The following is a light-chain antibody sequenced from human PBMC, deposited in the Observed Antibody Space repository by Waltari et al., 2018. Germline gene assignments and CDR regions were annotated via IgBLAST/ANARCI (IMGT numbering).Light chain of an antibody. CDR1: QSIGRY. CDR3: QNHERLPAV. CDR2: GAS. Sequence: EIVLTRSPGTLSLSPGERATLSCRASQSIGRYLIWYQQKPGQAPRLLIYGASTRAAGIPDRFSGSGSGTDFSLTISRLEPEDFAVYYCQNHERLPAVFGRGTKVEIK. J-gene: IGKJ1*01. V-gene: IGKV3-20*01.